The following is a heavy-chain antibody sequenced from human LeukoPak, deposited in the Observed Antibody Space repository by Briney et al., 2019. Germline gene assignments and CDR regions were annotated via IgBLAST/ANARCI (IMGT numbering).Heavy chain of an antibody. CDR3: ARAFGCYPGICGFDI. V-gene: IGHV4-39*07. J-gene: IGHJ3*02. CDR1: GGSISTSNYY. D-gene: IGHD2-15*01. Sequence: TSETLSLTCTVSGGSISTSNYYWGWIRQPPGKGLEWIGNIFYSGSTYYSPSLRSRVTISGDTSQNQFSLKLNSVTAADTAMYYCARAFGCYPGICGFDIWGQGTMVTVSS. CDR2: IFYSGST.